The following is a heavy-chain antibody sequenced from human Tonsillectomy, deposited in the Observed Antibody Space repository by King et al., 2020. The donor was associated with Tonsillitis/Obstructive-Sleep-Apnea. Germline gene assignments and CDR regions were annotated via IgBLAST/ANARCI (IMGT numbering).Heavy chain of an antibody. J-gene: IGHJ4*02. CDR1: GFTFSSYG. CDR3: AKDSGGSYYSGADY. V-gene: IGHV3-30*18. CDR2: ISYDGSNK. D-gene: IGHD1-26*01. Sequence: VQLVESGGGVVQPGRSLRLSCAASGFTFSSYGMHWVRQAPGKGLEWVAVISYDGSNKYYADSVKGRFTISRDNSKNTLYLQMNSLRAEDTAVYYCAKDSGGSYYSGADYCGQGTLGTVSS.